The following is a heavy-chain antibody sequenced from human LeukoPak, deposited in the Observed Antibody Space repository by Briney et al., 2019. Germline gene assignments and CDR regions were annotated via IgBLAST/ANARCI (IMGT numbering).Heavy chain of an antibody. V-gene: IGHV4-61*01. CDR1: GGSISSSSYY. CDR3: ARELKLDGSSGYYAFDI. Sequence: SETLSLTCTVSGGSISSSSYYWGWIRQPPGKGLEWIGYDYYSGSSNYNPSLKSRATISVDTSKNQFSLKMSSVTAADTAVYYCARELKLDGSSGYYAFDIWGQGTMVTVSS. CDR2: DYYSGSS. J-gene: IGHJ3*02. D-gene: IGHD3-22*01.